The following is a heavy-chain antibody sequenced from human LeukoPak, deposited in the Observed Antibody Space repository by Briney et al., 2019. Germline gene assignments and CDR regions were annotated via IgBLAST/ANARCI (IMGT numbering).Heavy chain of an antibody. CDR1: GYTLTELS. V-gene: IGHV1-24*01. J-gene: IGHJ4*02. CDR2: FDPEDGET. Sequence: LGASVKVSCKVSGYTLTELSMHWVRQAPGKGLEWMGGFDPEDGETIYAQKFQGRVTMTEDTSTDTAYMELSSLRSEDTAVYYCAATFNSLQNYFDYWGQGTLVTVSS. CDR3: AATFNSLQNYFDY. D-gene: IGHD5-24*01.